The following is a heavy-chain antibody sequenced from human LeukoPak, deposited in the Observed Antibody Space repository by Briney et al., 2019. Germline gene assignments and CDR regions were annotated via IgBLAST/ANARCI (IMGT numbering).Heavy chain of an antibody. V-gene: IGHV1-2*02. J-gene: IGHJ4*02. CDR1: GYTFTGYY. CDR3: ARDSASSGYYNHDY. Sequence: ASVKVSCKASGYTFTGYYVHWVRHAPGQGLEWMGWINPYSGDTTYAQKFRGRLTMTTDMSTSTVYMELSSLRSEDRAVYYCARDSASSGYYNHDYWGQGTLVTVSS. CDR2: INPYSGDT. D-gene: IGHD3-22*01.